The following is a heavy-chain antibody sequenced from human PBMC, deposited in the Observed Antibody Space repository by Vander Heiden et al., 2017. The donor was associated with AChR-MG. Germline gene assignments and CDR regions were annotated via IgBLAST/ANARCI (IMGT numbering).Heavy chain of an antibody. J-gene: IGHJ4*02. D-gene: IGHD5-12*01. V-gene: IGHV1-58*03. CDR2: IVVGSGNT. Sequence: QMQLVQLGPEATKPAPPVKVSCKASGFTFTCLAGQWVRQARGQRLGWIGWIVVGSGNTNYALKFQERVTITRDMSTSTAYMELSSLRSEDTAVYYCAAQGIQWLFDYWSQGTLVTVSS. CDR1: GFTFTCLA. CDR3: AAQGIQWLFDY.